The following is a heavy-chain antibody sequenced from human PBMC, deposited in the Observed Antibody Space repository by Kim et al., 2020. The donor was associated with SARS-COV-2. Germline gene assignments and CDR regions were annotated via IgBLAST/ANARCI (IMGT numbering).Heavy chain of an antibody. CDR3: ARDRITMVRGPYNWFDP. V-gene: IGHV3-7*01. Sequence: GGSLRLSCAASGFTFSSYWMSWVRQAPGKGLEWVANIKQDGSEKYYVDSVKGRFTISRDNAKNSLYLQMNSLRAEDTAVYYCARDRITMVRGPYNWFDPWGQGTLVTVSS. CDR1: GFTFSSYW. J-gene: IGHJ5*02. CDR2: IKQDGSEK. D-gene: IGHD3-10*01.